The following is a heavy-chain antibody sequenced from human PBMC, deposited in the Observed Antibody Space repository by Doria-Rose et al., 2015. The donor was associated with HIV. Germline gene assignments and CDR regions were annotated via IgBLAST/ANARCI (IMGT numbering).Heavy chain of an antibody. CDR2: ICQDDER. Sequence: QVTLKEPGPVLVKPTETLTLTCTVSGVSLSSPGMGVSWIRQPPGKALEWLANICQDDERSCKTSLKSRLTISSGTSKSQVVLTMTDMDPVDTATYYCARIKSSRWYHKYYFDFWGQGTLVIVSA. J-gene: IGHJ4*02. D-gene: IGHD6-13*01. V-gene: IGHV2-26*01. CDR3: ARIKSSRWYHKYYFDF. CDR1: GVSLSSPGMG.